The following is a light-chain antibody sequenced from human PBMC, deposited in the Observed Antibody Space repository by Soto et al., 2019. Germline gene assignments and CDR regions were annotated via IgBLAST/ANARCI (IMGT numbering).Light chain of an antibody. CDR2: AAS. CDR3: QQLNSYPLT. CDR1: QGIRSY. Sequence: TQLTQSPSSLAASVGDRVTITCRASQGIRSYLDWYQQKPGKAPKLLIYAASTLESGVPSRFRGSGSGTDFTLTISSLQPEDFETYYCQQLNSYPLTFGGGTKVDIK. V-gene: IGKV1-9*01. J-gene: IGKJ4*01.